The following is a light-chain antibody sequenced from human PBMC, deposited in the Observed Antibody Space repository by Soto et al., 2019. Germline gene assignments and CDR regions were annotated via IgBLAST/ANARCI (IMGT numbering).Light chain of an antibody. J-gene: IGLJ1*01. CDR3: SSYTTRITHV. CDR2: DVN. CDR1: SSDIGGYNY. Sequence: SLLTQPASMSGSPGRSITISCTRTSSDIGGYNYVSWYQQHPGKAPKLMIYDVNDRPSGVSNRFSGSKSGNTASLTISGLQAEDEADYYCSSYTTRITHVFGTGTKVTVL. V-gene: IGLV2-14*01.